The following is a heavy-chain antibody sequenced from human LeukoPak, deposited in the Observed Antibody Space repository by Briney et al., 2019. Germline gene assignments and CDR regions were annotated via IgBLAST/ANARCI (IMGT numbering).Heavy chain of an antibody. V-gene: IGHV3-23*01. J-gene: IGHJ5*02. Sequence: PGGSLRLSCAASGFSFSSYAMNWVRQAPGKGLEWVSTISGPTSSTYYADSVKGRFTISRDNSKSTLYLQMNTLRAEDTAIYYCAKSHSVHDWFDPWGQGNLVTVSS. CDR1: GFSFSSYA. D-gene: IGHD5/OR15-5a*01. CDR3: AKSHSVHDWFDP. CDR2: ISGPTSST.